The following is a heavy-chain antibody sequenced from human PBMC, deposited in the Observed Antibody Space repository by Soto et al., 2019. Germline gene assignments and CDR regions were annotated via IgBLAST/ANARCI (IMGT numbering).Heavy chain of an antibody. CDR3: ARGDSTDCSYGVCSFFYNHDMDV. Sequence: QVQLVQSGAEVKKPGASVKVSCKTSGYSFTDYHIHWVRQAPGQGLEWLGRINPKSGGTSTAQKFQGWVTMTTDTSISTASMELTRLTSDDTAIYYCARGDSTDCSYGVCSFFYNHDMDVWGQGTTVIVSS. D-gene: IGHD2-8*01. CDR1: GYSFTDYH. J-gene: IGHJ6*02. V-gene: IGHV1-2*04. CDR2: INPKSGGT.